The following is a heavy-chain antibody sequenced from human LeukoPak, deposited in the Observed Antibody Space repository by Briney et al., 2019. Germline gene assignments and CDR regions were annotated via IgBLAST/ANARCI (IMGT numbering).Heavy chain of an antibody. V-gene: IGHV3-23*01. D-gene: IGHD6-19*01. CDR3: ARGGKQWLAYYYYYYYMDV. CDR2: ISGSGGST. CDR1: GFTFSSYE. Sequence: GGSLRLSCAASGFTFSSYEMSWVRQAPGKGLEWVSAISGSGGSTYYADSVKGRFTISRDNSKNTLYLQMNSLRAEDTAVYYCARGGKQWLAYYYYYYYMDVWGKGTTVTIPS. J-gene: IGHJ6*03.